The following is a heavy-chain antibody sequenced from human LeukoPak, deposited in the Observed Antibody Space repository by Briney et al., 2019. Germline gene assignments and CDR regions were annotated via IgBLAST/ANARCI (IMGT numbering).Heavy chain of an antibody. CDR3: ARTLGYYYYYYMDV. Sequence: SETLSLTCTVSGGSISIYYWNWIRQPAGKGLEWIGRIYSSGSTTYNPSLKSRVTMSVDTSKNQFSLKLSSVTAADTAVYYCARTLGYYYYYYMDVWGKGTTVTVSS. J-gene: IGHJ6*03. CDR2: IYSSGST. V-gene: IGHV4-4*07. CDR1: GGSISIYY.